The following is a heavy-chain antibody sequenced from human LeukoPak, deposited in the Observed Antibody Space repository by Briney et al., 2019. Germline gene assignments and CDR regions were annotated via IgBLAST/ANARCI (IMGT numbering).Heavy chain of an antibody. J-gene: IGHJ3*02. Sequence: KPSETLSLTCTVSGYSIRSGYYWGWIRQPPGKGLEWIGSIYHSGNTYYNPSLKSRVTLSVDTSKNQFSLKLSSVTAADTAVYYCASYSSGYYFSSSDAFDIWGQGTMVTVSS. CDR2: IYHSGNT. CDR3: ASYSSGYYFSSSDAFDI. CDR1: GYSIRSGYY. D-gene: IGHD3-22*01. V-gene: IGHV4-38-2*02.